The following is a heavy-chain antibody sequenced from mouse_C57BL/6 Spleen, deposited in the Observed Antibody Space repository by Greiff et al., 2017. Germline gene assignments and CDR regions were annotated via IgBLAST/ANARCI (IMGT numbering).Heavy chain of an antibody. CDR2: ISSGSSTI. CDR3: ARGPSYRWYFDV. J-gene: IGHJ1*03. D-gene: IGHD1-1*01. CDR1: GFTFSDYG. Sequence: EVKLVESGGGLVKPGGSLKLSCAASGFTFSDYGMHWVRQAPEKGLEWVAYISSGSSTIYYADTVKGRFTISRDNAKNTLFLQMTSLRSEDTAMDYCARGPSYRWYFDVWGTGTTVTVSS. V-gene: IGHV5-17*01.